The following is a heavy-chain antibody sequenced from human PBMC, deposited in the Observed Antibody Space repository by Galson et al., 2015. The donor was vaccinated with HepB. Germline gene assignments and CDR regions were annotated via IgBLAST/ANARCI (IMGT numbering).Heavy chain of an antibody. D-gene: IGHD6-19*01. J-gene: IGHJ6*02. Sequence: SLRLSCAASGFTVSSNYMSWVRQAPGKGLEWVSVIYSGGSTYYADSVKGRFTISRDNSKNTLYLQMNSLRAEDTAVYYCARDHAVAGTGVNYYYGMDVWGQGTTVTVSS. V-gene: IGHV3-53*01. CDR2: IYSGGST. CDR1: GFTVSSNY. CDR3: ARDHAVAGTGVNYYYGMDV.